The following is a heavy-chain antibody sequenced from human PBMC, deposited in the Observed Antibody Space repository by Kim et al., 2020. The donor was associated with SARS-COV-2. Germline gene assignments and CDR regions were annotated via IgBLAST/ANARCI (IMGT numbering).Heavy chain of an antibody. J-gene: IGHJ4*02. D-gene: IGHD6-13*01. CDR2: ISFDGSNK. CDR3: AKDKVAAAGGTYDFDY. V-gene: IGHV3-30-3*01. CDR1: GFTFSSYS. Sequence: GGSLRLSCAASGFTFSSYSMHWVRQAPGKGLEWVAVISFDGSNKYYADSVKGRFTISRDNSKNTLYLQMNSLRVEDTAVYYCAKDKVAAAGGTYDFDYWGQGTLVTVSS.